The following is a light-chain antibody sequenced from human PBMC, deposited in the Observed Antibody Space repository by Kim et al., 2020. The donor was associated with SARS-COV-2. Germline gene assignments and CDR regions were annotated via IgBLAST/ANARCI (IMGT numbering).Light chain of an antibody. Sequence: ELTQPPSASGTPGQRVTIACSGSSSNIGSNYVYWYQQLPGTAPKLLIYRNNQRPSGVPDRFSGSKSGTSASLAISGLRSEDEADYYCAAWDDSLSAVVFGGGTQLTVL. V-gene: IGLV1-47*01. J-gene: IGLJ2*01. CDR3: AAWDDSLSAVV. CDR2: RNN. CDR1: SSNIGSNY.